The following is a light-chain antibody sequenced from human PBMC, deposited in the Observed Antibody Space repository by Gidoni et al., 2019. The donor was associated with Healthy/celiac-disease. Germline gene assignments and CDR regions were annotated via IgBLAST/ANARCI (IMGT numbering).Light chain of an antibody. CDR3: QQRSNWPPLT. CDR2: DAS. V-gene: IGKV3-11*01. CDR1: PSVSSY. Sequence: EIELTQAPATLSLPRGVSANLSCRASPSVSSYLAWYQQKPGQAPRLLIYDASNRATGIPARFSASGSGTDFTLTISSQEPDAFAVYYCQQRSNWPPLTFGGGTKVEIK. J-gene: IGKJ4*01.